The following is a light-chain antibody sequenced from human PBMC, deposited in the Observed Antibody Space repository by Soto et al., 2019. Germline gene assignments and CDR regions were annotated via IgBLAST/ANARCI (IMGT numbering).Light chain of an antibody. J-gene: IGKJ3*01. CDR2: GAS. V-gene: IGKV3-20*01. Sequence: EIVLTQSPGTLSLSPGERATLACRASQRVSTSYLAWYQQKPGQAPRLLIYGASSRATGIPDSFSGSGSGTDFTLTISSLEPEDVAVYYCQQYGSSLFSFGPGTKVDIK. CDR3: QQYGSSLFS. CDR1: QRVSTSY.